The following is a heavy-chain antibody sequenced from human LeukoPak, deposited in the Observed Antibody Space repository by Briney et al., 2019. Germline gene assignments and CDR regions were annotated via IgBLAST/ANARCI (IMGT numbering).Heavy chain of an antibody. V-gene: IGHV1-24*01. Sequence: ASVKVSCKVCGYTLTELSMHWVRQAPGKGLEWMGGFDPEDGETIYTQKFQGKVTMTEDTSTDTAYMELSSLRSEDTAVYYCATCRGFTTDNWFDPWGQGTLVTVSS. CDR3: ATCRGFTTDNWFDP. CDR1: GYTLTELS. J-gene: IGHJ5*02. D-gene: IGHD3-22*01. CDR2: FDPEDGET.